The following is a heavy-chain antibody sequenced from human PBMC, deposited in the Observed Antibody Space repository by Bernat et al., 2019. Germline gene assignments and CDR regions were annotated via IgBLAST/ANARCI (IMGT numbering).Heavy chain of an antibody. CDR2: VNIDGSNT. CDR1: GFTFSSYY. V-gene: IGHV3-74*01. D-gene: IGHD3-10*01. CDR3: ARYYGSGTYAVDY. J-gene: IGHJ4*02. Sequence: EVQLVESGGGLVQPGGSLRLSCAASGFTFSSYYMHWVRQAPGKGLVWVSRVNIDGSNTGYADYVKGRFTISRDNAKNTLYLQMNTLRAEDTAVYYCARYYGSGTYAVDYWGQGTLVTVSS.